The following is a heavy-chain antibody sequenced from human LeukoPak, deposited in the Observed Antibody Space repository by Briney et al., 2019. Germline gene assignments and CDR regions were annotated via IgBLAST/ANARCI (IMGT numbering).Heavy chain of an antibody. CDR1: GYTFTGCY. Sequence: ASVKVSCKASGYTFTGCYMHWVRQAPGQGLEWMGWINPNSGGTNYAQKFQGWVTMTRDTSISTAYMELSRLRSDDTAVYYCARAKSIAAAVDYWGQGTLVTVSS. CDR2: INPNSGGT. J-gene: IGHJ4*02. CDR3: ARAKSIAAAVDY. D-gene: IGHD6-13*01. V-gene: IGHV1-2*04.